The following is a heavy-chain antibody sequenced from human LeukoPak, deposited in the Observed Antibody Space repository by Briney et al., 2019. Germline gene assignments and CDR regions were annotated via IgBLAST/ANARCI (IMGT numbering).Heavy chain of an antibody. CDR2: ISGRGGST. CDR3: AKDAYSSSGGFRPFDY. V-gene: IGHV3-23*01. Sequence: PGGSLRLSFSASGFTFSSYAMSWVRQAPGKGLEWVSAISGRGGSTSYADSVKGRFTISRDNSKNTLYLQMNSLRAEDTAVYYCAKDAYSSSGGFRPFDYWGQGTLVTVSS. D-gene: IGHD6-19*01. J-gene: IGHJ4*02. CDR1: GFTFSSYA.